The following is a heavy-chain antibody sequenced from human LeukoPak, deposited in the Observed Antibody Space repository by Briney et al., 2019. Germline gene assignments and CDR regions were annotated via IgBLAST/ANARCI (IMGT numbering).Heavy chain of an antibody. CDR3: AKATGTLGN. Sequence: GGSLRLSCAASGFTFSSYGMSWVRQAPGKGLEWVSAISGSGGSTYYADSVKGRFTISRDNSKNTLYLQMNSLTAEDTAIYYRAKATGTLGNWGQGTLVTVPS. J-gene: IGHJ4*02. V-gene: IGHV3-23*01. CDR1: GFTFSSYG. CDR2: ISGSGGST. D-gene: IGHD1-1*01.